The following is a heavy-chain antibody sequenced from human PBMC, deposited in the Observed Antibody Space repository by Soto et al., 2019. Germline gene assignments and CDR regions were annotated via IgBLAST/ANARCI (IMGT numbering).Heavy chain of an antibody. Sequence: GGSLRLSCAASGFTFSSYAMHWVRQAPGKGLEWVAVISYDGSNKYYADSVKGRFTISRDNSKNTLYLQMNSLRAEDTAVYYCARDGDLIAAAGRFDYWGQGTLVTVSS. D-gene: IGHD6-13*01. CDR1: GFTFSSYA. J-gene: IGHJ4*02. V-gene: IGHV3-30-3*01. CDR3: ARDGDLIAAAGRFDY. CDR2: ISYDGSNK.